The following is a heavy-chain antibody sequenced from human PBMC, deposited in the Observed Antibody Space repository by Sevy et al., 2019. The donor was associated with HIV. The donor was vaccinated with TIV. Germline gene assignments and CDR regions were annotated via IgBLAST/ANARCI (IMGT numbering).Heavy chain of an antibody. CDR1: GFIFDDYG. V-gene: IGHV3-20*04. CDR2: INWNAGST. J-gene: IGHJ3*02. D-gene: IGHD2-21*02. Sequence: GGSLRLSCAASGFIFDDYGMSWVRQAPGKGLEWVSGINWNAGSTGYADSVKGRFTISRDNAKNSLYLQMNSLRAEDTAVYYCARGREAYCGGDCYSAFDIWGQGTMVTVSS. CDR3: ARGREAYCGGDCYSAFDI.